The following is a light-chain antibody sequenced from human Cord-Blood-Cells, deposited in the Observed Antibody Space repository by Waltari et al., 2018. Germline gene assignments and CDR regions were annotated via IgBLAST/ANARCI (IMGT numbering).Light chain of an antibody. CDR3: QQLNSYPPYT. V-gene: IGKV1-9*01. CDR2: AAS. Sequence: DIQLTQSPSFLSASVGDRVTTTCRASQGISSYLAWYQQKPGKAPNLLIYAASTLQSGVPSRFSGSGSGTEFTLTISSLQPEDFATYYCQQLNSYPPYTFGQGTKLEIK. J-gene: IGKJ2*01. CDR1: QGISSY.